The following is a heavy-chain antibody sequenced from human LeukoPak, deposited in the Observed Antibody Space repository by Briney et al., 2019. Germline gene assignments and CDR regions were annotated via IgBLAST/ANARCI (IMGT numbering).Heavy chain of an antibody. CDR3: ARGYCTSNNCLSRFADY. CDR1: GFTLSSYW. D-gene: IGHD2-2*01. J-gene: IGHJ4*02. CDR2: INSDGRDT. Sequence: QPGGSLRLSCAASGFTLSSYWIHWVPQAPGRGRVWVSHINSDGRDTSYVDTVNGRCTISRDNAKNTVYLQRDSVRAEATAVYYCARGYCTSNNCLSRFADYWGQGTLVTVST. V-gene: IGHV3-74*01.